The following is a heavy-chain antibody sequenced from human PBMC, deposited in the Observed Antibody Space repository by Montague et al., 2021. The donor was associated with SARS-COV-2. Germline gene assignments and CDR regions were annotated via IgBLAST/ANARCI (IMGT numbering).Heavy chain of an antibody. CDR3: ARLESTRGVIISGGFHI. J-gene: IGHJ3*02. D-gene: IGHD3-3*01. V-gene: IGHV4-39*01. Sequence: SETLSLTCSVSGDSISNSRYYWGWIRQPPGKGLEWIGTIYYSGSAYYNPSLKSRVTISVDTSKDQFSLKLNSVTATDTAVYYCARLESTRGVIISGGFHIWGQGTMVTVSS. CDR2: IYYSGSA. CDR1: GDSISNSRYY.